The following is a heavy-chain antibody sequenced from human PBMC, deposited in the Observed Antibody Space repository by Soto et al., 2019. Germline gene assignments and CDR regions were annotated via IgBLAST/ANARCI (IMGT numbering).Heavy chain of an antibody. CDR2: ISSNGGST. CDR1: GFTFSSYA. D-gene: IGHD5-12*01. V-gene: IGHV3-64D*06. Sequence: EVQLVESGGGLVQPGGSLRLSCSASGFTFSSYAMHWVRQAPGKGLEYVSAISSNGGSTYYADSVKGRFTISRDNSKNTLYLQMSSLRAEDTAVYYCVKGGSPNIVATLWTSHFDYWGQGTLVTVSS. J-gene: IGHJ4*02. CDR3: VKGGSPNIVATLWTSHFDY.